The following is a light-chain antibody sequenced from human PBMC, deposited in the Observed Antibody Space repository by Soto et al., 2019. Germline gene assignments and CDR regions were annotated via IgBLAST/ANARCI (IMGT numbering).Light chain of an antibody. CDR2: TAS. CDR3: QQFHTYPWT. Sequence: DVRLTQSPSFLSSSVGARVPITCRASQGITNYLAWYQQKPGKAPKPLIYTASTLQSGVPSRFSGSGAGAEFTLTITGLQPEDFATYFCQQFHTYPWTFGQGTKV. J-gene: IGKJ1*01. CDR1: QGITNY. V-gene: IGKV1-9*01.